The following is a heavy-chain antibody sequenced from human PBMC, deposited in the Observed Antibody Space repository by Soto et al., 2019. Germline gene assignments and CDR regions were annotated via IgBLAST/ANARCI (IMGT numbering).Heavy chain of an antibody. J-gene: IGHJ4*02. Sequence: LRLSCAASGFTFNTYAMSWVRQAPGKGLEWVSGISGSGGSTYYADSVKGRFTISRDNSKNTLYLQMNSLRAEDTAVYYCAKTRHHYDILTGYYSDYWGQGTLVTVSS. CDR2: ISGSGGST. CDR1: GFTFNTYA. D-gene: IGHD3-9*01. V-gene: IGHV3-23*01. CDR3: AKTRHHYDILTGYYSDY.